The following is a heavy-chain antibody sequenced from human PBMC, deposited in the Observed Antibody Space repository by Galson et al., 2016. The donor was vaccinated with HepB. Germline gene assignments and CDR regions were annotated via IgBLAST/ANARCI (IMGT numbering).Heavy chain of an antibody. Sequence: SLRLSCAASGFTFSSYSIHWVRQAPGKGLEWVSRTTGTNTYTYYADSVKGRFTISRDNAKNSLYLQLNSLRAEDTAVYYCARDKSVFGAIDSWGQGTLVTVSS. V-gene: IGHV3-21*01. J-gene: IGHJ4*02. CDR2: TTGTNTYT. CDR1: GFTFSSYS. D-gene: IGHD3-10*01. CDR3: ARDKSVFGAIDS.